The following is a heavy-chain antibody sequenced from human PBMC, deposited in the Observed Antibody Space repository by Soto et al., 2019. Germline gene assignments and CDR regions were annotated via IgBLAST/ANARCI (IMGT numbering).Heavy chain of an antibody. CDR2: IIPIFGTT. Sequence: QVQLVQSGAEVEKPGSSVKVSCKASGGTFSTYAISWVRQAPGQGLEWMGGIIPIFGTTNYAQKSQGRVPITADESTSTAELELSSLRSEDTAVYYCATTEYQLFYYYGMDVWGKGTTVTVSA. V-gene: IGHV1-69*12. D-gene: IGHD2-2*01. CDR1: GGTFSTYA. CDR3: ATTEYQLFYYYGMDV. J-gene: IGHJ6*04.